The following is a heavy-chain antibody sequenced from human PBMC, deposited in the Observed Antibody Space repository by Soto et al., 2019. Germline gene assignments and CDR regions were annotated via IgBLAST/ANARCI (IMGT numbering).Heavy chain of an antibody. CDR1: GFTFSSYW. J-gene: IGHJ6*02. V-gene: IGHV3-7*04. Sequence: PGGSLRLSCAASGFTFSSYWMSWVHQAPGKGLEWVANIKQDGSEKYYVDSVKGRFTISRDNAKNSLYLQMNSLRAEDTAVYYCARFYYDSSGYLPSPYYYYYGMDVWGQGTTVTVSS. D-gene: IGHD3-22*01. CDR3: ARFYYDSSGYLPSPYYYYYGMDV. CDR2: IKQDGSEK.